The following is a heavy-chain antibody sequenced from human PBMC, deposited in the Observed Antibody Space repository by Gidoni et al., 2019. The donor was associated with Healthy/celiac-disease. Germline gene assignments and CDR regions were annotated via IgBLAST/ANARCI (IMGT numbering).Heavy chain of an antibody. V-gene: IGHV1-69*01. CDR2: IIPSVGTA. D-gene: IGHD6-19*01. J-gene: IGHJ4*02. CDR3: ARDAIMAVAGEHGYFDY. CDR1: AGTFSSSA. Sequence: QVQLVQSGPEVKQPGSSVTVSCKASAGTFSSSAISWVRQAPGQGLEWMGEIIPSVGTAKCEQRFQGRVTITADESTSTAYMELSSLRSEDTAVYYGARDAIMAVAGEHGYFDYWGQGTLVTVSS.